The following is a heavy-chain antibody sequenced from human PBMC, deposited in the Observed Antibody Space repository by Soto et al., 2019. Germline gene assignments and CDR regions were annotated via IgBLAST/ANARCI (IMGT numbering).Heavy chain of an antibody. V-gene: IGHV1-3*01. CDR2: INVGDDKT. CDR1: GKSFDNIA. D-gene: IGHD3-16*02. J-gene: IGHJ4*02. Sequence: QVQLVQSGAEVKKPGASVRLSCKVSGKSFDNIAVNWVRQTPGQRPEWMGRINVGDDKTKYSEKFQGRVIVSYDTSATTAYMELRALSSEDTAVYYCARAKYDYIWGSYHPFDQWAQGAQVTVAS. CDR3: ARAKYDYIWGSYHPFDQ.